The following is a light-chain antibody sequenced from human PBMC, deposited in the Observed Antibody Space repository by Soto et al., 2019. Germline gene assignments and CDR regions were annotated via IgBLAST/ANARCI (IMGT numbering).Light chain of an antibody. V-gene: IGKV3-20*01. Sequence: ESVLTQSPGTLSLSPGERATLSCRASQSVSTSYLASYQQKPGQAPRLLIYGASSRATGIPDRFSGSGSGTDFTLTINRLEPEDFAVYYCQRYGSSPSWTFGHGTKVEIK. CDR3: QRYGSSPSWT. CDR1: QSVSTSY. CDR2: GAS. J-gene: IGKJ1*01.